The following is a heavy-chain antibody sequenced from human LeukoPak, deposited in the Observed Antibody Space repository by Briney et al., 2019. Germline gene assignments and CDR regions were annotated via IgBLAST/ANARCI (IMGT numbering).Heavy chain of an antibody. D-gene: IGHD6-6*01. J-gene: IGHJ6*02. V-gene: IGHV3-23*01. CDR3: AKDWQLVLGYYYGMDV. CDR1: GFTFSSYA. CDR2: ISGSGSST. Sequence: PGGSLRLSCAASGFTFSSYAMSWVRQAPGRGLEWVSAISGSGSSTYYTDSVKGRFTISRDNSKNTLYLQMNSLRAEDTAVYYCAKDWQLVLGYYYGMDVWGQGTTVTVSS.